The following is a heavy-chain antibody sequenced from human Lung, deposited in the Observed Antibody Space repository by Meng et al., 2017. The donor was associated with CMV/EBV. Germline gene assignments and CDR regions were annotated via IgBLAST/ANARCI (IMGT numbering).Heavy chain of an antibody. Sequence: GESXKISCAASGFTFSSYWMHWVRQAPGKGLVWVSRINSDGSSTSYADSVKGRFTISRDNAKNTLYLQMNSLRAEDTAVYYCARGNYGMDVWGQGTTVTVSS. CDR1: GFTFSSYW. V-gene: IGHV3-74*01. J-gene: IGHJ6*02. CDR2: INSDGSST. CDR3: ARGNYGMDV.